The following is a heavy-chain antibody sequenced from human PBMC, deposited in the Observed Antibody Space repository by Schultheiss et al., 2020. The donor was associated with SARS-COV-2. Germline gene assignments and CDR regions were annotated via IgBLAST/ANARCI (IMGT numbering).Heavy chain of an antibody. CDR2: ISSSGNTI. V-gene: IGHV3-48*01. Sequence: GESLKISCAASGFTFSSYSMNWVRQAPGKGLEWVSSISSSGNTIYNADSVKGRFTISRDNSKNTLYLQMNSLRAGDTAVYYCARADTVTHLFDYWGQGTLVTVSS. J-gene: IGHJ4*02. CDR1: GFTFSSYS. D-gene: IGHD4-17*01. CDR3: ARADTVTHLFDY.